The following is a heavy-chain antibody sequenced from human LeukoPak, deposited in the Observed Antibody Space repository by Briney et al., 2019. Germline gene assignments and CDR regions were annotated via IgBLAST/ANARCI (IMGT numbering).Heavy chain of an antibody. V-gene: IGHV4-34*01. Sequence: SETLSLTCAVYGGSFSGYSWSWIRQPPGKGLEWIGEINHSGSTNYNPSLKSRVTISVGTSKNQFSLKLSSVTAADTAVYYCARWYYYGSGSSQWGQGTLVTVSS. CDR3: ARWYYYGSGSSQ. J-gene: IGHJ4*02. CDR1: GGSFSGYS. D-gene: IGHD3-10*01. CDR2: INHSGST.